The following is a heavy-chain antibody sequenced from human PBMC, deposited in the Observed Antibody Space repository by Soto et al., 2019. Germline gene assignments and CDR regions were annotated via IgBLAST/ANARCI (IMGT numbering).Heavy chain of an antibody. Sequence: PGGSLRLSCVGSGFTFSNHLMSWVRQAPGKGLEWVANIKQDGSEKYDVDSVKGRFTISRDNAKNSLYLQMNSLRAEDTAVYYCARGGRNYYDSSGYYYDWGQGTLVTVSS. CDR2: IKQDGSEK. CDR1: GFTFSNHL. D-gene: IGHD3-22*01. V-gene: IGHV3-7*03. CDR3: ARGGRNYYDSSGYYYD. J-gene: IGHJ4*02.